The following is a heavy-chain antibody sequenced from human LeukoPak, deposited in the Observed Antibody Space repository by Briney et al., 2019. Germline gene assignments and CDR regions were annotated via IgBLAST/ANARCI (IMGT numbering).Heavy chain of an antibody. CDR3: ARAYYGGNSGPEYFQH. Sequence: ASVKVSCKASGYTFTSYGISWVRQAPGQGLEWMGWISAYNGNTNYAQKLQGRVTMTTGTSTSTAYMELRSLRSDDTAVYYCARAYYGGNSGPEYFQHWGQGTLVTVSS. D-gene: IGHD4-23*01. J-gene: IGHJ1*01. CDR1: GYTFTSYG. CDR2: ISAYNGNT. V-gene: IGHV1-18*01.